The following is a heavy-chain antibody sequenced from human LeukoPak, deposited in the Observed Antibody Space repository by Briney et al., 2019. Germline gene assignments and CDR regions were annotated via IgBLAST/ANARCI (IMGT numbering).Heavy chain of an antibody. J-gene: IGHJ4*02. D-gene: IGHD3-10*01. CDR1: GGSISSYY. CDR3: ARSMTVDRAAPLDY. Sequence: SETLSLTCTVSGGSISSYYWTWIRQPPGKGLEWIAYISYSGTTNYNLSLKSRVTISLDTSKNQFSLEVNSVTAADTAVYYCARSMTVDRAAPLDYWGQGTLVTVSS. CDR2: ISYSGTT. V-gene: IGHV4-59*08.